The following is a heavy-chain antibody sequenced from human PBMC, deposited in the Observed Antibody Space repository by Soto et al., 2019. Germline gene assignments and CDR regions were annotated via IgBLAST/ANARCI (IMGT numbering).Heavy chain of an antibody. CDR3: ARDLGSGSYYNHYFDY. Sequence: GGSLRLSCAASGFTFSSYWMSWVRQAPGKGLEWVANIKQDGSEKYYVDSVKGRFTISRDNAKNSLYLQMNSLRAEDTAVYYCARDLGSGSYYNHYFDYWGQGTLVTVSS. J-gene: IGHJ4*02. CDR2: IKQDGSEK. D-gene: IGHD3-10*01. V-gene: IGHV3-7*04. CDR1: GFTFSSYW.